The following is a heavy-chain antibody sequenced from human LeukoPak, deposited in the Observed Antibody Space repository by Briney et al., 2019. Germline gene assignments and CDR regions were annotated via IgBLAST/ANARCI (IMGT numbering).Heavy chain of an antibody. J-gene: IGHJ6*03. CDR2: LYPGVST. CDR3: ARLKFYDSTGYSPGHYMGV. CDR1: GGPIYSYY. D-gene: IGHD3-22*01. V-gene: IGHV4-4*07. Sequence: SETLSLTCTVSGGPIYSYYWSWIRQTAGKGLEWIGRLYPGVSTNYNPSLKSRVTMSVDTSKNQFALKLSAVTAADTAVYYCARLKFYDSTGYSPGHYMGVWGKGTTVTVSS.